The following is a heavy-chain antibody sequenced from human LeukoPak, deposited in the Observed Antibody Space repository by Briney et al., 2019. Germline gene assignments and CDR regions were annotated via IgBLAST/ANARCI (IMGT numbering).Heavy chain of an antibody. J-gene: IGHJ3*02. CDR1: GFTVSTNY. D-gene: IGHD3-10*01. Sequence: TGGSLRLSCAASGFTVSTNYMSWVRQAPGKGLEWVSVIYSDGRTYYADSVKGRFTISRDNSKNTLYLQMNSLRAEDTAVYYRARDSGRFDVFDIWGQGTMVTVSS. CDR2: IYSDGRT. CDR3: ARDSGRFDVFDI. V-gene: IGHV3-53*01.